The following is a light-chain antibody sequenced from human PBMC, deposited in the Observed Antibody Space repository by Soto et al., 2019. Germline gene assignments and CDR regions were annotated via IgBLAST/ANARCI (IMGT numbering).Light chain of an antibody. CDR1: QHIRGNE. Sequence: EVVLTQSPGTLSLSPGERATLSCRASQHIRGNELAWYQQKPGQAPRLLIYRGSSRATGIPDRFSGRGSGTDFTLTISRLEPEEFAVYYCQDYGTSAPWTFGQGTKVEIK. CDR2: RGS. CDR3: QDYGTSAPWT. J-gene: IGKJ1*01. V-gene: IGKV3-20*01.